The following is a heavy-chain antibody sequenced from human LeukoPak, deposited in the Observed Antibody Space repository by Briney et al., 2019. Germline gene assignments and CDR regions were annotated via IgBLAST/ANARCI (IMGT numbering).Heavy chain of an antibody. V-gene: IGHV4-39*07. D-gene: IGHD3-16*01. CDR2: IYYSGST. CDR3: ARDLGTRRSNDY. CDR1: GVSISSSSYY. Sequence: PSETLSLTCTVSGVSISSSSYYWGWIRQPPGKGLEWIGSIYYSGSTYYNPSLKSRVTISVDTSKNQFSLKLSSVTAADTAVYYCARDLGTRRSNDYWGQGTLVTVSS. J-gene: IGHJ4*02.